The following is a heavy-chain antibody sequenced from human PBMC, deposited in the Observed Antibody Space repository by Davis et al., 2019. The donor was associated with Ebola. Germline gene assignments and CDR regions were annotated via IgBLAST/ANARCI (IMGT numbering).Heavy chain of an antibody. CDR1: GFSFSSYA. V-gene: IGHV3-30-3*01. D-gene: IGHD1-1*01. Sequence: GESLKISCAASGFSFSSYAMHWVRQAPGKGLEWVAIISYDGSNKYYADSVKGRFTISRDNSKNTLYLQMNSLRAEDTAVYYCARQYITTGTTNDALDIWGQGTLVTVSS. CDR2: ISYDGSNK. CDR3: ARQYITTGTTNDALDI. J-gene: IGHJ3*02.